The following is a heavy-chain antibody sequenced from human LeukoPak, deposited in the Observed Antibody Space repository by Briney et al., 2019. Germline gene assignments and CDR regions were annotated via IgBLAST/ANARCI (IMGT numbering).Heavy chain of an antibody. CDR3: ARLSYSSGWYFDY. CDR1: GDSVSSNSAA. V-gene: IGHV6-1*01. Sequence: SQTLSLTCAISGDSVSSNSAAWNWIRQSPSGGLEWLGRTYYRSKWYNDYAVSVKSRITINPDTSKNQFSLQLNSVTPEDTAVYYCARLSYSSGWYFDYWGQGTLVTVSS. D-gene: IGHD6-19*01. CDR2: TYYRSKWYN. J-gene: IGHJ4*02.